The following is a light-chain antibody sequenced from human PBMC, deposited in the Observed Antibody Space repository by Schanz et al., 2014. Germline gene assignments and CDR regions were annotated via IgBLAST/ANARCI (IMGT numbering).Light chain of an antibody. CDR1: SSDIGGYNY. CDR2: DVI. Sequence: QSALTQPRSVSGSPGQSVTISCSGTSSDIGGYNYVSWYQQYPGKGPKLVIYDVIKRPSGVPDRFSGSKSGNTASLTISGLQAEDEADYYCCAYAGSNIPVFGGGTKLTVL. J-gene: IGLJ3*02. V-gene: IGLV2-11*01. CDR3: CAYAGSNIPV.